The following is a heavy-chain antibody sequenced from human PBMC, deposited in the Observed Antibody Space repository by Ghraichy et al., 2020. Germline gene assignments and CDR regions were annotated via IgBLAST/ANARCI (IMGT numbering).Heavy chain of an antibody. CDR2: IRSKADGGTT. V-gene: IGHV3-15*01. Sequence: LSLTCAASGFTFSNAWMSWVRQAPGKGLEWLGRIRSKADGGTTDYAATVKGRFFFSRDDSKDTLYLQMNSLKTEDTVVYYCTTLGLSDTWGQGTLVTVSS. CDR3: TTLGLSDT. J-gene: IGHJ5*02. D-gene: IGHD2/OR15-2a*01. CDR1: GFTFSNAW.